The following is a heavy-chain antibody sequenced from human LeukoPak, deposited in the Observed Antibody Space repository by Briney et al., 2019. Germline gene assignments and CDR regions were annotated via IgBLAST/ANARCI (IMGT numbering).Heavy chain of an antibody. CDR1: GYTFTSYG. D-gene: IGHD6-19*01. V-gene: IGHV1-18*01. CDR3: ARDLSRGWLLYSPWY. Sequence: ASVKVSCKASGYTFTSYGISWVRQPPGQGLEWMGWISAYNGNTNYAQKLQGRVTMTTDTSTSTAYIELRSLRSDDTAVYYCARDLSRGWLLYSPWYWGQGTLVTVSS. J-gene: IGHJ4*02. CDR2: ISAYNGNT.